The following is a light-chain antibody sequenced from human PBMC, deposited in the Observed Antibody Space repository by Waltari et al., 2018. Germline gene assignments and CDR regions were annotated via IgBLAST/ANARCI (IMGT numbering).Light chain of an antibody. CDR3: QQYNNWPPRFT. V-gene: IGKV3-15*01. J-gene: IGKJ3*01. CDR2: GAS. Sequence: EIVMTQSPATLSVSPGERATLSCRASQRVSSNLAWYQQKPGQAPRLLIYGASTRATVIPARFSGSGSGTEFTLTISSLQSEDFAVYYCQQYNNWPPRFTFGPGTKVDIK. CDR1: QRVSSN.